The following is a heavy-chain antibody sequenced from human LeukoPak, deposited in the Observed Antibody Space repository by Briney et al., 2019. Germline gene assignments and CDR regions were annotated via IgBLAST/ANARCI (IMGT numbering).Heavy chain of an antibody. Sequence: SGTLSLTCTASGTTISAFYWAWIRQSPGKGLEWIGYIYTGWTTNYNPSLYSRVTISVDTSKNQIFLKLRSVTAADTAVYFCARQFNDNGDYLGWFDPWGQGTLVTVSP. J-gene: IGHJ5*02. V-gene: IGHV4-4*09. CDR1: GTTISAFY. D-gene: IGHD4-17*01. CDR2: IYTGWTT. CDR3: ARQFNDNGDYLGWFDP.